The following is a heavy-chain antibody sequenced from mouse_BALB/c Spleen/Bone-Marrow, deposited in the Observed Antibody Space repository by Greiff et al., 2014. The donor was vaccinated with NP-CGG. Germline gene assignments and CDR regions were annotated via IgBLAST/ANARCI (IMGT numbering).Heavy chain of an antibody. CDR1: GFDLSRYW. CDR3: ARNWDVRFDY. J-gene: IGHJ2*01. CDR2: INPDSSTI. Sequence: EVKVEESGGGLVQPGGSLKLSCAASGFDLSRYWMSWVRQAPGKGLEWIGEINPDSSTINYTPSLKDKFIISRDNAKNTLYLQMSKVRSEDTALYYCARNWDVRFDYWGQGTTLTVSS. V-gene: IGHV4-1*02. D-gene: IGHD4-1*01.